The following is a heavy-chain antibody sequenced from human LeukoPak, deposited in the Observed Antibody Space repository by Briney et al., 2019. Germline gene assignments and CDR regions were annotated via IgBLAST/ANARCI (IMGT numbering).Heavy chain of an antibody. D-gene: IGHD3-10*01. CDR1: GSTFSSYA. CDR3: SKDAGSGTYGTFDY. J-gene: IGHJ4*02. CDR2: ISGSGDT. V-gene: IGHV3-23*01. Sequence: GGSLRLSCAASGSTFSSYAMGWVRRAPGKGLEGGSAISGSGDTYYADSVKGRFTISRDNSKNTLYLKINSLRAEDTDVYYCSKDAGSGTYGTFDYWGQGTLVIVSS.